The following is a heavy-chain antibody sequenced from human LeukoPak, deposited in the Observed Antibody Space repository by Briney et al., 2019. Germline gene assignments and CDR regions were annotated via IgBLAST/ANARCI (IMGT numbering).Heavy chain of an antibody. D-gene: IGHD2-2*01. CDR2: ISAYNVNT. CDR3: ARSSGYCSSTSCYGDNWFDP. J-gene: IGHJ5*02. V-gene: IGHV1-18*01. CDR1: GYTFTSYG. Sequence: GASVKVSCKASGYTFTSYGISWVRQAPGQGLEWMGWISAYNVNTNYAQKLQGRVTMTTDTSTSTAYMELRSLRSDDTAVYYCARSSGYCSSTSCYGDNWFDPWGQGTLVTVSS.